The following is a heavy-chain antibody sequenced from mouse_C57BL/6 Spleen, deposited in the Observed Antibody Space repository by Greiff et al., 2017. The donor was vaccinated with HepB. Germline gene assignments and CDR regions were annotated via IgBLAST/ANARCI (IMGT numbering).Heavy chain of an antibody. CDR2: IYPGDGDT. D-gene: IGHD2-2*01. CDR1: GYAFSSSW. CDR3: ARRGMVRRALDY. J-gene: IGHJ4*01. V-gene: IGHV1-82*01. Sequence: QVQLKQSGPELVKPGASVKISCKASGYAFSSSWMNWVKQRPGKGLEWIGRIYPGDGDTNYNGKFKGKATLTADKSSSTAYMQHSSLTSEGSAVYFCARRGMVRRALDYWGQGTSVPVSS.